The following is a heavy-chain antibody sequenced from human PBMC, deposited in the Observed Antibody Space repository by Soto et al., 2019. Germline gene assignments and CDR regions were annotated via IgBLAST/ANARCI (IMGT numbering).Heavy chain of an antibody. CDR1: GFTFSSYA. V-gene: IGHV3-30-3*01. CDR3: AREGGYSYGRSNYFDY. D-gene: IGHD5-18*01. Sequence: GGSLRLSCAASGFTFSSYAMHWVRQAPGKGLEWVAVISYDGSNKYYADSVKGRFTISRDNSKNTLYLQMNSLRAEDTAVYYCAREGGYSYGRSNYFDYWGQGTLVTVSS. J-gene: IGHJ4*02. CDR2: ISYDGSNK.